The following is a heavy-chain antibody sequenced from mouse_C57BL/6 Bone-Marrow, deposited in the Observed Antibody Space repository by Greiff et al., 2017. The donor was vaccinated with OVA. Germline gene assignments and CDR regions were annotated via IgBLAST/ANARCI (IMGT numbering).Heavy chain of an antibody. Sequence: VQLKQSGPELVKPGASVKISCKASGYTFTDYYMNWVKQSHGKSLEWIGDINPNNGGTSYNQKFKGKATLTVDKSSSTAYMELRSLTSEDSAVYYCAYYGSSPYAMDYWGQGTSVTVSS. CDR3: AYYGSSPYAMDY. V-gene: IGHV1-26*01. CDR1: GYTFTDYY. CDR2: INPNNGGT. D-gene: IGHD1-1*01. J-gene: IGHJ4*01.